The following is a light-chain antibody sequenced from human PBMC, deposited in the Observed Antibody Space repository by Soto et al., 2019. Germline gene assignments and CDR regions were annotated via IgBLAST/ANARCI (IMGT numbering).Light chain of an antibody. CDR1: SSDVGGYKY. CDR3: SSYAGSSNSLV. Sequence: QSALTQPPSFSGAPGQSVTVSCTGTSSDVGGYKYVSWYQQHPGKGPNLMIYEVTKRPSGVPDRFSGSKSGNTASLAVSGLQSEYEADSYCSSYAGSSNSLVFGTGTKLTVL. CDR2: EVT. J-gene: IGLJ1*01. V-gene: IGLV2-8*01.